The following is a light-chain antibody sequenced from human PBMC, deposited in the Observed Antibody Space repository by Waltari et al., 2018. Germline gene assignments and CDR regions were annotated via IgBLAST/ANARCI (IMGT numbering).Light chain of an antibody. CDR3: QQGNSFPIT. J-gene: IGKJ3*01. CDR1: QGIGNR. V-gene: IGKV1-12*01. CDR2: GTS. Sequence: IQMTQSPSPVSASVGDRVTIPCRASQGIGNRLAWYQQKPGKAPTLLIYGTSSLQTGVPYRFSGSGSGTEFTLTISSLQPEDFGTYYCQQGNSFPITFGPGTKVEIK.